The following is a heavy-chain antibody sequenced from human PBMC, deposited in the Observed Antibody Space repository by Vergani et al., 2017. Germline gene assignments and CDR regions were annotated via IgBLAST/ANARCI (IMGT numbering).Heavy chain of an antibody. CDR3: ARGGLTVTTLLVD. CDR2: ISSSSSYI. Sequence: EVQLVESGGGSVQSGGSLRLSCAASGFTFSSYSMNWVRQAPGKGLEWVSSISSSSSYIYYADSVKGRFTISRDNAKNSLYLQMNSLRAEDTAVYYCARGGLTVTTLLVDWGQGTLVTVSS. J-gene: IGHJ4*02. D-gene: IGHD4-17*01. V-gene: IGHV3-21*01. CDR1: GFTFSSYS.